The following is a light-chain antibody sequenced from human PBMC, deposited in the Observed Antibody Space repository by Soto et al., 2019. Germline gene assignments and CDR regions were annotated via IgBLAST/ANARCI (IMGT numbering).Light chain of an antibody. CDR3: QQYGSSPPQGT. CDR1: QSVSSSY. Sequence: EIVLTQSPGTLSLSPGERATLSCRASQSVSSSYLAWYQQNPGQAPRLLIYGASSRATGIPDRFSGSGSGTDFTLTISRLEPEDFAVYYCQQYGSSPPQGTFGQGTKVDIK. CDR2: GAS. V-gene: IGKV3-20*01. J-gene: IGKJ1*01.